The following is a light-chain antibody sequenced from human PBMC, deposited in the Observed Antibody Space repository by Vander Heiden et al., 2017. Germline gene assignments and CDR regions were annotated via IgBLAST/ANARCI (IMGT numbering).Light chain of an antibody. Sequence: QSVLTQPPSASGTPGQRVTISCSGSSSNIGSNYVYWYQQVPGTAPKVLIYRNNQRPSGVPDRFSGSKSGTSASLAISGLRSEDEADYYCAAWDDSLSGRVVFGGGTKLTVL. V-gene: IGLV1-47*01. CDR2: RNN. J-gene: IGLJ2*01. CDR1: SSNIGSNY. CDR3: AAWDDSLSGRVV.